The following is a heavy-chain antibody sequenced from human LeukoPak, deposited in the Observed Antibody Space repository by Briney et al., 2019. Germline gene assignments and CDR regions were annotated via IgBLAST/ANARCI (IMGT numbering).Heavy chain of an antibody. CDR3: AKVAVKYSSSWYDY. D-gene: IGHD6-13*01. CDR2: ISGSGGST. V-gene: IGHV3-23*01. J-gene: IGHJ4*02. Sequence: GGSLRLSCATSGFTFSSYAMSWVRQAPGKGLEWVSAISGSGGSTYYADSVKGRFTISRDNSKNTLYLQMNSLRAEDTAVYYCAKVAVKYSSSWYDYWGQGTLVTVSS. CDR1: GFTFSSYA.